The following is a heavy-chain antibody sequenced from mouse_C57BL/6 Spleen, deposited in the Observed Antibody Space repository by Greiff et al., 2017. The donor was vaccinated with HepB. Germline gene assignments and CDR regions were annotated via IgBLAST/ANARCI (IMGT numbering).Heavy chain of an antibody. J-gene: IGHJ2*01. CDR3: ARSVITTVVVYYFDY. D-gene: IGHD1-1*01. CDR2: IYPGDGDT. V-gene: IGHV1-80*01. Sequence: VQRVESGAELVKPGASVKISCKASGYAFSSYWMNWVKQRPGKGLEWIGQIYPGDGDTNYNGKFKGKATLTADKSSSTAYMQLSSLTSEDSAVYFWARSVITTVVVYYFDYWGQGTTLTVSS. CDR1: GYAFSSYW.